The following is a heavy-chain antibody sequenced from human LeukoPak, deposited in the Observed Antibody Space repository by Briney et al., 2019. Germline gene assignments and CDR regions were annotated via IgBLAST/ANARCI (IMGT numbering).Heavy chain of an antibody. CDR3: ARQNTYYYDSSIDY. D-gene: IGHD3-22*01. Sequence: PGGSLRLSCAASGFTFSSYAMHWVRQAPGKGLEWVAVISYDGSNKYYADSVKGRFTISRDNSKNTLYLQMNSLRAEDTAVYYCARQNTYYYDSSIDYWGQGTLVTVSS. J-gene: IGHJ4*02. V-gene: IGHV3-30*04. CDR2: ISYDGSNK. CDR1: GFTFSSYA.